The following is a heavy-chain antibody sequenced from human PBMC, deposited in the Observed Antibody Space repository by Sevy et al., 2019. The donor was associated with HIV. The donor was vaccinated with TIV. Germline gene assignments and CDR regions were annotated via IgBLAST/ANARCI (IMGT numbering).Heavy chain of an antibody. CDR3: ARGRRNWGLGGLDV. J-gene: IGHJ6*02. Sequence: GGSLRLSCAASGFTFSDSWMTWVRQAPGKGLEWVANIKEDGNERYYVDSVKGRFTLSRDNAKMSVYLDLTSMRVEDSAIYYCARGRRNWGLGGLDVWGQGTTVTVSS. V-gene: IGHV3-7*01. D-gene: IGHD3-16*01. CDR1: GFTFSDSW. CDR2: IKEDGNER.